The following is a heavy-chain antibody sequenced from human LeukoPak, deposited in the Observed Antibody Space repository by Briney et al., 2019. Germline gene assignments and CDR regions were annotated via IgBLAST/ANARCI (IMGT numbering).Heavy chain of an antibody. D-gene: IGHD6-13*01. V-gene: IGHV3-23*01. J-gene: IGHJ4*02. CDR2: LSTSSSST. CDR1: GLTFSSYY. CDR3: AKDAAGPEY. Sequence: PGGSVRLSCAASGLTFSSYYMSWVRQARGKGWFSVSSLSTSSSSTYYEESVRGRFTTSTNNSKNTLYLQMNSLRAEDTAVYYCAKDAAGPEYWGQGTLVTVSS.